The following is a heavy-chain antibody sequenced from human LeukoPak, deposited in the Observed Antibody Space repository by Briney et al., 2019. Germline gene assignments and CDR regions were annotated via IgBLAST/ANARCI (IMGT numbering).Heavy chain of an antibody. CDR3: AKATAPRIVGAAEGPYYFDY. CDR1: GFTFSSYA. D-gene: IGHD1-26*01. V-gene: IGHV3-23*01. J-gene: IGHJ4*02. CDR2: ISGSGGST. Sequence: PGGSLRLSCAASGFTFSSYAMSWVRQAPGKGLEWVSAISGSGGSTYYADSVKGRFTISRDNSKNTLYLQMNSLRAEDTAVYYCAKATAPRIVGAAEGPYYFDYWGQGTLVTVSS.